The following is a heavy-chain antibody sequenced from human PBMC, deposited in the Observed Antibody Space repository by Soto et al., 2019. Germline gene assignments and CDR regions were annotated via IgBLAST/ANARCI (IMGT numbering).Heavy chain of an antibody. CDR3: ERANYYGSPGDFDY. CDR1: GFTFSSYS. J-gene: IGHJ4*02. D-gene: IGHD3-10*01. V-gene: IGHV3-48*01. Sequence: EVQLVESGGGLVQPGGSLRLSCAASGFTFSSYSMNWVRQAPGKGLEWVSYISSSSSTIYYADSVKGRFTISRDNAKNSLYLQMNSLRAEDTAVYYCERANYYGSPGDFDYWGKGTLVTVSS. CDR2: ISSSSSTI.